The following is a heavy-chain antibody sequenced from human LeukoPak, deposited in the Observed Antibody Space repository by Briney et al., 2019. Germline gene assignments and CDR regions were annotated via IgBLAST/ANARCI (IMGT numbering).Heavy chain of an antibody. V-gene: IGHV4-34*01. CDR2: INHSGST. J-gene: IGHJ5*02. CDR3: ARVVPATVVTPYNWFDP. Sequence: SETLSLTCAVYGGSFSGYYWSWIRQPPGKGLEWIGEINHSGSTNYNPSLKSRVTISVDTSKNQFSLKPSSVTAADTAVYYCARVVPATVVTPYNWFDPWGQGTLVTVSS. D-gene: IGHD4-23*01. CDR1: GGSFSGYY.